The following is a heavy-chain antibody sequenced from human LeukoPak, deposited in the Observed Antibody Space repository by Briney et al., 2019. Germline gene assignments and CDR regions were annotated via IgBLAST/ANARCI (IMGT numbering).Heavy chain of an antibody. CDR1: GGSFIGYD. V-gene: IGHV4-34*01. D-gene: IGHD6-6*01. Sequence: SETLSLTCAVYGGSFIGYDWTWIRQPPGKGLEWIGEINHSGGTNYNPSLKSRVTISVDTSKNQFSLKLSSVTAADTAVYYCASLARGGNWFDPWGQGTLVTVST. CDR2: INHSGGT. J-gene: IGHJ5*02. CDR3: ASLARGGNWFDP.